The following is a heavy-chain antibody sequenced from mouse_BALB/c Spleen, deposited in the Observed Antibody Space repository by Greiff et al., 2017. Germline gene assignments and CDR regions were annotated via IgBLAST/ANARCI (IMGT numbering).Heavy chain of an antibody. Sequence: EVKLVESGGGLVQPGGSRKLSCAASGFTFSSFGMHWVRQAPEKGLEWVAYISSGSSTIYYADTVKGRIIITRDNPKNTLFLQMTSQRSEDTAMYYCARSRYHLDYWGQGTTLTVSS. CDR2: ISSGSSTI. CDR3: ARSRYHLDY. CDR1: GFTFSSFG. J-gene: IGHJ2*01. D-gene: IGHD3-1*01. V-gene: IGHV5-17*02.